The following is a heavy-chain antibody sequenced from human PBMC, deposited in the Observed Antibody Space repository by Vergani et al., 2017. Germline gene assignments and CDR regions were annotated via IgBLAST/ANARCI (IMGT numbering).Heavy chain of an antibody. CDR3: ARDFLTRVTTLDYYYMGV. D-gene: IGHD1-1*01. CDR2: ISYDGNKK. CDR1: GFPFSDYG. J-gene: IGHJ6*03. Sequence: QVQLVESGGGEVQPGRSLRLSCSAAGFPFSDYGVHWVRQVPGKGLEWVSVISYDGNKKNYADSVKGRFTISRDNSKNTLYLEMNALRAEDTAVYYCARDFLTRVTTLDYYYMGVWGKGTTVTVSS. V-gene: IGHV3-30*03.